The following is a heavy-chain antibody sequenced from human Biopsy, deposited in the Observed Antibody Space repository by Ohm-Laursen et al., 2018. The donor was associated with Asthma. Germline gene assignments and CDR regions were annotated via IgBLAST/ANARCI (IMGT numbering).Heavy chain of an antibody. CDR3: ARGDSSGRSHYYFDY. CDR1: GFTVSRDH. CDR2: IYSGGTS. V-gene: IGHV3-53*01. D-gene: IGHD3-22*01. Sequence: SLRLSCTASGFTVSRDHMFWVRQAPGKGLEWVSVIYSGGTSHTADSVRGRFTISRDFSKNTLHLQMHSLRVEDTAVYYCARGDSSGRSHYYFDYWGQGTLVSVSS. J-gene: IGHJ4*02.